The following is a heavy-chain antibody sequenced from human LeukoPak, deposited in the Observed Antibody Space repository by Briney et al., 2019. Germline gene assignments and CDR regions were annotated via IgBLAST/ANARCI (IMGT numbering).Heavy chain of an antibody. Sequence: GGSLRLSCAASGFTFSSYAMHWVRQAPGKGLEWVAVISYDGSNKYYADSVKGRFTISRDNSKNTLYLQMNSLRAEDTAVYYCAREKWFGELSGIDYWGQGTLVTVSS. CDR3: AREKWFGELSGIDY. D-gene: IGHD3-10*01. CDR1: GFTFSSYA. CDR2: ISYDGSNK. J-gene: IGHJ4*02. V-gene: IGHV3-30-3*01.